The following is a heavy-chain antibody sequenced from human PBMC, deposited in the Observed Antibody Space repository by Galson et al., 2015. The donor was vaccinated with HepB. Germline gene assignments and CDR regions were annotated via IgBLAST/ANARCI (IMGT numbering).Heavy chain of an antibody. CDR3: ARDRFHSLDY. J-gene: IGHJ4*02. CDR2: ISINSGNT. V-gene: IGHV1-18*04. CDR1: GYTFTTNG. Sequence: SVKVSCKASGYTFTTNGISWVRQAPGQGLEWLGWISINSGNTKYAQRLQGRVTLTKDTSTDTAYMELRGLTSDDAALYYCARDRFHSLDYWGQGTLVTVSS.